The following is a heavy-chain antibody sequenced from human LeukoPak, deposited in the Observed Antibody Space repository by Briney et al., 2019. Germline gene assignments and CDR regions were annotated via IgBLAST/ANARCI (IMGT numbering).Heavy chain of an antibody. D-gene: IGHD3-22*01. V-gene: IGHV3-9*01. CDR3: AKDIGPLTYDYDTSAYSGAFEY. CDR2: ISWNSGTF. CDR1: GFSFDDYA. J-gene: IGHJ4*02. Sequence: GGSLRLSCTASGFSFDDYAMHWVRQAPGKGLEWVAGISWNSGTFDYVDSVKGRFTISRDNAKNSLYLQMNNLRAEDTALYYCAKDIGPLTYDYDTSAYSGAFEYWGQGTLVTVSS.